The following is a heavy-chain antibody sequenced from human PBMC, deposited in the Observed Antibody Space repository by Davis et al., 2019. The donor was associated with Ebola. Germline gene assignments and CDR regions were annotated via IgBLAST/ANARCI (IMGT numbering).Heavy chain of an antibody. CDR2: MNPNSGDT. CDR1: GYSFASYD. J-gene: IGHJ6*04. Sequence: ASVKVSCKASGYSFASYDVNWVRQATGQGLEWMGWMNPNSGDTDYAQKFQGRVTMTRNISISTAYMELSSLTSEDTAMYYCARGPPLVLRYLDWFDASTSPYGMDVWGRGTSVAVSS. D-gene: IGHD3-9*01. CDR3: ARGPPLVLRYLDWFDASTSPYGMDV. V-gene: IGHV1-8*01.